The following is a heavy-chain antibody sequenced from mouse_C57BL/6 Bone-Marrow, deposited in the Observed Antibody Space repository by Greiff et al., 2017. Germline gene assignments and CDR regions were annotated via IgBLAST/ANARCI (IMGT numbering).Heavy chain of an antibody. J-gene: IGHJ4*01. V-gene: IGHV1-54*01. CDR3: AGYYYGSRYYYAMDY. CDR1: GYAFTNYL. CDR2: INPGSGGT. D-gene: IGHD1-1*01. Sequence: VKLMESGAELVRPGTSVKVSCKASGYAFTNYLIEWVKQRPGQGLEWIGVINPGSGGTNYNEKFKGKATLTADKSSSTAYMQLSILTSEDSAVYFCAGYYYGSRYYYAMDYWGQGTSVTVSS.